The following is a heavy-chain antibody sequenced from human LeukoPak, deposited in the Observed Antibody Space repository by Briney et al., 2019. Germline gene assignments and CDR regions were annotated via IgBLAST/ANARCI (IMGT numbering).Heavy chain of an antibody. Sequence: GGSLRLSCAASGFTFSSYGMHWVRQAPGKGLEWVAFIRYDGSNKYYSDSVKGRFTISRDNSKNTLYLQMNSLRAEDTAVYYCARDGYHYYGSGTYFGYYYMDVWGKGTTVTISS. V-gene: IGHV3-30*02. CDR3: ARDGYHYYGSGTYFGYYYMDV. J-gene: IGHJ6*03. CDR1: GFTFSSYG. D-gene: IGHD3-10*01. CDR2: IRYDGSNK.